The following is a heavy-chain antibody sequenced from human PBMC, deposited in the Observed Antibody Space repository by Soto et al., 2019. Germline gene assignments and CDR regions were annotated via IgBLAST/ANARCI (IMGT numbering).Heavy chain of an antibody. Sequence: GGSLRLSCAASRFTFSSYGMHWVRQAPGKGLEWVAVISYDGSNKYYADSVKGRFTISRDNSKNTLYLQMNSLRAEDTAVYYCAKAFLVVVAATPFDYWGQGTLVTVSS. CDR3: AKAFLVVVAATPFDY. J-gene: IGHJ4*02. V-gene: IGHV3-30*18. CDR1: RFTFSSYG. D-gene: IGHD2-15*01. CDR2: ISYDGSNK.